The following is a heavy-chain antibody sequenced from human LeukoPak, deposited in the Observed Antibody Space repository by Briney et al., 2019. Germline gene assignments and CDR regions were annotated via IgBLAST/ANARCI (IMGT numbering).Heavy chain of an antibody. CDR2: IYPGDSDT. D-gene: IGHD3-22*01. CDR1: GYSFTSYW. CDR3: ARQGGDYYDSSGYNAFDI. Sequence: GESLKISCKGSGYSFTSYWIGWVRQMPGKGLEWMGIIYPGDSDTRYSPSFQGQVTISADKPISTAYLQWSSLKASDTAMYYCARQGGDYYDSSGYNAFDIWGQGTMVTVSS. J-gene: IGHJ3*02. V-gene: IGHV5-51*01.